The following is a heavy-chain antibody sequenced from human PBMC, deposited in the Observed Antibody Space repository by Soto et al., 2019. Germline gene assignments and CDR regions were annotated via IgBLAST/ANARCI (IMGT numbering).Heavy chain of an antibody. D-gene: IGHD2-2*01. CDR2: FDPEDGET. CDR3: ATESVGYCSSTSCYAGSD. V-gene: IGHV1-24*01. Sequence: GASVKVSCKVSGYTLTELSMHWVRQAPGKGLEWMGGFDPEDGETIYAQKFQGRVTMTEDTSTDTAYMELSSLRSEDTAVYYCATESVGYCSSTSCYAGSDWGQGTLVTVSS. CDR1: GYTLTELS. J-gene: IGHJ4*02.